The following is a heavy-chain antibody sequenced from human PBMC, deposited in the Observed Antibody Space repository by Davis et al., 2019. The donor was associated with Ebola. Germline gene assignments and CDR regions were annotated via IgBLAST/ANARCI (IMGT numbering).Heavy chain of an antibody. CDR2: ISAYNGNT. D-gene: IGHD4-17*01. CDR3: ARDPKTTVTTRHWFDP. Sequence: AASVKVSCKASGYTFTSYGISWVRQAPGQGLEWMGWISAYNGNTNYAQKLQGRVTMTTDTSTSTAYMELRSLRSDDTAVYYCARDPKTTVTTRHWFDPWGQGTLATVSS. CDR1: GYTFTSYG. J-gene: IGHJ5*02. V-gene: IGHV1-18*01.